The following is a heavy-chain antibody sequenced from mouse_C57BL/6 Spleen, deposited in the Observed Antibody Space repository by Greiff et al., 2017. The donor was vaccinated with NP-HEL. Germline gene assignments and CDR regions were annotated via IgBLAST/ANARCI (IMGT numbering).Heavy chain of an antibody. V-gene: IGHV1-26*01. J-gene: IGHJ2*01. CDR1: GYTFTDYY. CDR2: INPNNGGT. D-gene: IGHD2-12*01. Sequence: EVQLQQSGPELVKPGASVKISCKASGYTFTDYYMNWVKQSHGKSLEWIGDINPNNGGTSYNQKFKGKATLTVDKSSSTAYMELRSLTSEDSAVYYCASEYCNYGLYYFDYWGQGTTLTVSS. CDR3: ASEYCNYGLYYFDY.